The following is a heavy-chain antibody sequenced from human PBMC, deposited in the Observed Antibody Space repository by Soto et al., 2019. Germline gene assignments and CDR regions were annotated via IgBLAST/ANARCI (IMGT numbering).Heavy chain of an antibody. CDR3: ARARTAGDTYYYYYGMDV. J-gene: IGHJ6*02. D-gene: IGHD6-13*01. Sequence: PGGSLRLSCAASGFTFSDHYMDWVRQAPGKGLEWVGRTRNRANIYTTEYAASVKGRFTISRDDSKNSLYLQMNSLKTEDTAVYYCARARTAGDTYYYYYGMDVWGQGTTVTVSS. CDR1: GFTFSDHY. CDR2: TRNRANIYTT. V-gene: IGHV3-72*01.